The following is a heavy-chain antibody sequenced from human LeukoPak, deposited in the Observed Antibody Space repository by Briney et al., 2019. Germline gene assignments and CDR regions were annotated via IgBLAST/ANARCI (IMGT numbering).Heavy chain of an antibody. CDR3: ARGLINQLGFSYYYYYVDV. D-gene: IGHD6-13*01. J-gene: IGHJ6*03. CDR1: GGSFSGYY. Sequence: PSETLSLTCAVYGGSFSGYYWSWIRQPPGKGLEWIGEINHSGSTNYNPSLKSRVTISVDTSKNQFSLKLSSVTAADTAVYYCARGLINQLGFSYYYYYVDVWGKGTTVTVSS. V-gene: IGHV4-34*01. CDR2: INHSGST.